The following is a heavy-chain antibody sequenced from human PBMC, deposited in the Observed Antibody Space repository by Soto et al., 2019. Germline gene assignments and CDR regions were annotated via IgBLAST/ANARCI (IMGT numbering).Heavy chain of an antibody. CDR3: ARDSSIMITFGGAHFGMGV. CDR2: IIPIFGTA. D-gene: IGHD3-16*01. Sequence: GASVKVSCKASGGTFSSYAISWVRQAPGQGLEWMGGIIPIFGTANYAQKFQGRVTITADESTSTAYMELSSLRSEDTAVYYCARDSSIMITFGGAHFGMGVWGQGTTVTVSS. V-gene: IGHV1-69*13. J-gene: IGHJ6*02. CDR1: GGTFSSYA.